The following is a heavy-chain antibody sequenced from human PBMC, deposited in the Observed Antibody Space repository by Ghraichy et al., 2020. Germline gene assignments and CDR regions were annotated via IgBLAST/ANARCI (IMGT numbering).Heavy chain of an antibody. V-gene: IGHV3-48*02. CDR1: GFTFSSYS. D-gene: IGHD3-10*01. CDR3: ARAGKESGPPVRGVLYYYYYYMDV. CDR2: ISSSSSTI. J-gene: IGHJ6*03. Sequence: GESLNISCAASGFTFSSYSMNWVRQAPGKGLEWVSYISSSSSTIYYADSVKGRFTISRDNAKNSLYLQMNSLRDEDTAVYYCARAGKESGPPVRGVLYYYYYYMDVWGKGTTVTVSS.